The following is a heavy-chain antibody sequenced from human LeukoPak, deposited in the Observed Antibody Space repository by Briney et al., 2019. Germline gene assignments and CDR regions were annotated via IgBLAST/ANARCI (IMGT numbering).Heavy chain of an antibody. D-gene: IGHD3-10*01. CDR2: INHSGST. Sequence: SETLSLTCAVYGGSFSGYYWSWIRQPPGKGLEWIGEINHSGSTNYNPSLKSRVTISVDTSKNQFSLKLSSVTAADTAVYYCARRRVTAYYYGSGSYHFDYWGQGTLVTVSS. J-gene: IGHJ4*02. CDR1: GGSFSGYY. CDR3: ARRRVTAYYYGSGSYHFDY. V-gene: IGHV4-34*01.